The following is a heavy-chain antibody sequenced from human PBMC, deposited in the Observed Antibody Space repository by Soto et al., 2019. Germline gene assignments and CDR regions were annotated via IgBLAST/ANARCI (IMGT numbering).Heavy chain of an antibody. D-gene: IGHD3-10*01. Sequence: HPGGSLRLSCAASGFTFSSYAMSWVRQAPGKGLEWVSAISGSGGSTYYADSVKGRFTISRDNSKNTLYLQMNSLRAEDTAVYYCAKGSAMVRGVIYYYGMDVWGQGTTVTVSS. V-gene: IGHV3-23*01. CDR2: ISGSGGST. J-gene: IGHJ6*02. CDR3: AKGSAMVRGVIYYYGMDV. CDR1: GFTFSSYA.